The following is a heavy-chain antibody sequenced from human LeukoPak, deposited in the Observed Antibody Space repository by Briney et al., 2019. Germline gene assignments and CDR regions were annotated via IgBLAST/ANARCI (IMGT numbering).Heavy chain of an antibody. CDR2: IYHSGST. V-gene: IGHV4-38-2*02. D-gene: IGHD2-21*02. Sequence: ASETLSLTCTVSGYSISSGYYWGWIRQPPGKGLEWIGSIYHSGSTYYNPSLKSRVTISVDTSKNQFSLKLSSVTAADTALYYCARDLVTELGVFDIWGQGTMVTVSS. CDR3: ARDLVTELGVFDI. CDR1: GYSISSGYY. J-gene: IGHJ3*02.